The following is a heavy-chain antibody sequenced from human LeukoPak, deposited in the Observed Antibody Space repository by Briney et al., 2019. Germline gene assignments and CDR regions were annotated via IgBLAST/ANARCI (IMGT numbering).Heavy chain of an antibody. D-gene: IGHD3-22*01. V-gene: IGHV1-18*01. J-gene: IGHJ5*02. CDR2: SIAYNGNT. CDR1: GYTFVSSG. Sequence: ASVKVCCKASGYTFVSSGISCMRQAPGQWLELMGWSIAYNGNTNYAQKLQGRVTMTTDTSTSTAYMELRSLRSDDTAVYYCASSYYYDSSGLSPIDPWGQGTLVTVSS. CDR3: ASSYYYDSSGLSPIDP.